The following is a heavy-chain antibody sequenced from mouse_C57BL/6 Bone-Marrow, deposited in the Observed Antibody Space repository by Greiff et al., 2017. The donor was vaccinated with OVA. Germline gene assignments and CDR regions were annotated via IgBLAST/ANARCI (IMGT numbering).Heavy chain of an antibody. D-gene: IGHD2-5*01. V-gene: IGHV14-3*01. J-gene: IGHJ4*01. CDR2: IDPANGNT. Sequence: EVQRVESVAELVRPGASVKLSCTASGFNIKNTYMHWVKQRPEQGLEWIGRIDPANGNTKYAPKFQGKATITADTSSNTAYLQLSSLTSEDTAIYYCAPPYYSNYVAAMDYWGQGTSVTVSS. CDR1: GFNIKNTY. CDR3: APPYYSNYVAAMDY.